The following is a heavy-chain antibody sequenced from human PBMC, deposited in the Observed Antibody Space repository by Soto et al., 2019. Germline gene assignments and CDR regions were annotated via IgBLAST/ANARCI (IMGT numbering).Heavy chain of an antibody. J-gene: IGHJ6*03. Sequence: GGSLRLSCAASGFTFSSYAMSWVRQAPGKGLEWVSAISGSGGSTYYADSVKGRFTISRDNSKNTLYLQMNSLRAEDTAVYYCAKDLRYCSGGSCYSDYYYYMDVWGKGTTVTVSS. D-gene: IGHD2-15*01. CDR2: ISGSGGST. CDR1: GFTFSSYA. V-gene: IGHV3-23*01. CDR3: AKDLRYCSGGSCYSDYYYYMDV.